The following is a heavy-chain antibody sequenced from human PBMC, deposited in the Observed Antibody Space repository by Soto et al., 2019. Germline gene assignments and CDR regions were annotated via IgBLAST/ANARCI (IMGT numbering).Heavy chain of an antibody. CDR3: ASGTGTTT. CDR2: INPSGGTT. V-gene: IGHV1-46*03. D-gene: IGHD1-1*01. CDR1: GYSFTSFY. J-gene: IGHJ3*01. Sequence: QVQLVQSGAEVRKPGASVKVSCTTSGYSFTSFYIHWVRQAPGQGLEWMGIINPSGGTTTYAEKFQGRVTMTTDTSTSTVSMELSSLRDDDTAVYYCASGTGTTTWGQGTMVTVSS.